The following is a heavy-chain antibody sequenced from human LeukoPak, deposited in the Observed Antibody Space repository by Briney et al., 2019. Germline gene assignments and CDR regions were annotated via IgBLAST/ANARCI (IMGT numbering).Heavy chain of an antibody. J-gene: IGHJ5*02. CDR3: AKDRGGSNPNNWFDP. V-gene: IGHV3-30*02. CDR2: IRYDGSNK. CDR1: GFTFSSYS. D-gene: IGHD1-26*01. Sequence: GGSLRLSCAASGFTFSSYSMNWVRQAPGKGLEWVAFIRYDGSNKNYADSVKGRFTISRDNSRNTVYLQMNSLRAEDTAVYYRAKDRGGSNPNNWFDPWGQGTLVTVSS.